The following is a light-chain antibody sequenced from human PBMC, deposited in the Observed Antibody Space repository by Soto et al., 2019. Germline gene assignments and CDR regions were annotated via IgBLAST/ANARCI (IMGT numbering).Light chain of an antibody. Sequence: DIRMTQSPSTLSASVGDRVTISCRASQGISGWLAWYQQKPGKAPKLLIYDASSLESGVPSRFSCSGSGTEFTLTISSLRPDEFATYYCQQYNSYWTFGPGTKGDIK. J-gene: IGKJ1*01. V-gene: IGKV1-5*01. CDR3: QQYNSYWT. CDR1: QGISGW. CDR2: DAS.